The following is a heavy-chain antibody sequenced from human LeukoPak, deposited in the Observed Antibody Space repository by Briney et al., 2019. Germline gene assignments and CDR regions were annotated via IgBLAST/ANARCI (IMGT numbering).Heavy chain of an antibody. CDR2: VYYTGRT. CDR3: AQSLDSNTWMGNWFDP. V-gene: IGHV4-39*01. CDR1: GGSITSSGHS. D-gene: IGHD6-13*01. Sequence: SETLSLTCTVSGGSITSSGHSWGWIRQPPGKGLEWTGTVYYTGRTYYNPSLKSRITISVDTSRNQFSLKLSSVTAADTAVYYCAQSLDSNTWMGNWFDPWGQGTLVTVSS. J-gene: IGHJ5*02.